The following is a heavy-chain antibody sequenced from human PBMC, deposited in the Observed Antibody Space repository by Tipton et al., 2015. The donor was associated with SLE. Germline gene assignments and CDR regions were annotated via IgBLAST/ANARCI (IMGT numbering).Heavy chain of an antibody. CDR1: GGSISSSYY. CDR3: TRQRGTAYYYYHMDV. Sequence: TLSLTCTVSGGSISSSYYWGWIRQSPGKGLEWIGSISYTGSTYYNPSLKSRVTISVGMSKNQFSLKLTSVTAADTAVYYCTRQRGTAYYYYHMDVWGKGTTVTVSS. CDR2: ISYTGST. D-gene: IGHD3-16*01. V-gene: IGHV4-39*01. J-gene: IGHJ6*03.